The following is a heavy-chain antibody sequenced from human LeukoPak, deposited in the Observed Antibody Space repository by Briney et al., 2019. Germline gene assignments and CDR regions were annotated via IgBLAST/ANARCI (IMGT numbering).Heavy chain of an antibody. Sequence: SETLSLTCTVSGGSISSYYWSWIRQPPGKGLEWIGYIYYSGSTNYNPSLKSRVTISVDTSKNQFSLKLSSVTAADTAVYYCARGPPYYDFWSGHTFGMDVWGQGTTVTVSS. CDR3: ARGPPYYDFWSGHTFGMDV. D-gene: IGHD3-3*01. CDR1: GGSISSYY. CDR2: IYYSGST. V-gene: IGHV4-59*01. J-gene: IGHJ6*02.